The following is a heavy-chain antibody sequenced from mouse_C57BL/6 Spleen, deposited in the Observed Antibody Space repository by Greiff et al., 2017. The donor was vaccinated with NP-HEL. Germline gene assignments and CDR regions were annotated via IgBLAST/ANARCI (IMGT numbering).Heavy chain of an antibody. CDR3: ARYGTCFDY. D-gene: IGHD1-1*01. CDR2: ISSGGSYT. V-gene: IGHV5-6*01. J-gene: IGHJ2*01. Sequence: EVHLVESGGDLVKPGGSLKLSCAASGFTFSSYGMSWVRQTPDKRLEWVATISSGGSYTYYPDSVKGRFTISRDNAKNTLYLQMSSLKSEDTAMYYCARYGTCFDYWGQGTTLTVSS. CDR1: GFTFSSYG.